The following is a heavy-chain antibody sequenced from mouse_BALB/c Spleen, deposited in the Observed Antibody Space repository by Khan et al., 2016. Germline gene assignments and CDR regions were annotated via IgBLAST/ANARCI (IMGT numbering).Heavy chain of an antibody. V-gene: IGHV9-3-1*01. J-gene: IGHJ4*01. Sequence: QIQLVQSGPELKKPGETVKISCKASGYTFTNYGMNWVKQAPGKGLKWMGWINTYTGEPTYADDFKGRFAFSLETSASPAYLQINNLKNEDTATYCGARAPYAMDYWGQGTSVTVSS. CDR3: ARAPYAMDY. CDR2: INTYTGEP. CDR1: GYTFTNYG.